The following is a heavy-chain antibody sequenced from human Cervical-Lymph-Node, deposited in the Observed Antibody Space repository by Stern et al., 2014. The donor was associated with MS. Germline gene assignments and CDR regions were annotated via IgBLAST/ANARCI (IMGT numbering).Heavy chain of an antibody. CDR2: FYSGIST. CDR1: GSTVNSNY. V-gene: IGHV3-66*01. CDR3: TREMAARRLDP. Sequence: EMQLVESGGTLVQPGGSLRLSCAASGSTVNSNYMTWVRQAPGKGLEWVSIFYSGISTYYAESVKGRFSFSIDNSKNTLFLHMNNLRVEDTAMYYCTREMAARRLDPWGQGTLVIVS. J-gene: IGHJ5*02. D-gene: IGHD5-24*01.